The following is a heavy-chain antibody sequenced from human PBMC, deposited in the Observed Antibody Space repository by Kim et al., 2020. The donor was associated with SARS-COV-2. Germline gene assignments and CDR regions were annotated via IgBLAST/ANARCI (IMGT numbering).Heavy chain of an antibody. Sequence: GGSLRLSCAASGFTFNTYWMHWVRQSPGRGLVWVSGINTDGTTIVYADSVKGLFTISRDNAKNTLYLQMTSLRAEDTAVYYCAGGSGMDVWGQGTTVTVTS. J-gene: IGHJ6*02. CDR1: GFTFNTYW. CDR2: INTDGTTI. CDR3: AGGSGMDV. V-gene: IGHV3-74*01.